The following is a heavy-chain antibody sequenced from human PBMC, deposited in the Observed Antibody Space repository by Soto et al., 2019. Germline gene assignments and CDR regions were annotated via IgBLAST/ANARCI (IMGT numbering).Heavy chain of an antibody. CDR1: GYTFTSYG. CDR2: ISAYNGNT. CDR3: AREGTLWFGESPFDY. V-gene: IGHV1-18*01. D-gene: IGHD3-10*01. Sequence: ASVKVSCKASGYTFTSYGISWVRQAPGQGLEWMGWISAYNGNTNYAQKLQGRVTMTTDTSTSTAYMELRSLRSDDTAVYYCAREGTLWFGESPFDYWGQGTLVTVSS. J-gene: IGHJ4*02.